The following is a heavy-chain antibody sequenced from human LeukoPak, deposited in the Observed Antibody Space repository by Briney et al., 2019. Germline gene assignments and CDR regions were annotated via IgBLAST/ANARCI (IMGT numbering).Heavy chain of an antibody. CDR2: IYYSGST. V-gene: IGHV4-59*01. Sequence: PSEILSLTCTVSGGSISSYYWSWIRQPPGKGLEWIGYIYYSGSTNYNPSLKSRVTISVDTSKNRFSLKLSSVTAADTAVYYCARGIAARDYWGQGTLVTVSS. CDR1: GGSISSYY. CDR3: ARGIAARDY. D-gene: IGHD6-6*01. J-gene: IGHJ4*02.